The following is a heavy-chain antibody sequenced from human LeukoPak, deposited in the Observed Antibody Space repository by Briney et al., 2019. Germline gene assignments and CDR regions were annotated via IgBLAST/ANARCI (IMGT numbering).Heavy chain of an antibody. V-gene: IGHV3-9*01. J-gene: IGHJ4*02. CDR2: ISWNSGSM. CDR1: GFTFDEYA. Sequence: PGRSLRLSCAASGFTFDEYAMHWVRQAPGKGLEWVSGISWNSGSMGYADSVKGRFTISRDNAKNSLYLQMNSLRAEDTALYYCAKDMGNYYGSGSDYWGQGTLVTVSS. D-gene: IGHD3-10*01. CDR3: AKDMGNYYGSGSDY.